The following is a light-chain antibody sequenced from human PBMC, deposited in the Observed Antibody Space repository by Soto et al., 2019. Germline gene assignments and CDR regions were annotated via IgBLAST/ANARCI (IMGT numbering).Light chain of an antibody. V-gene: IGKV1-39*01. CDR1: QNINNY. J-gene: IGKJ1*01. CDR2: AAS. CDR3: QQSYNVLLWT. Sequence: DIQMTQSPSPLSASVGDRVTITCRASQNINNYLNWYQQKSGSAPQLLIYAASKLQSGVPLRFRGSGSGTTYTLTIVSLRPDDFATYYCQQSYNVLLWTFGQGTKV.